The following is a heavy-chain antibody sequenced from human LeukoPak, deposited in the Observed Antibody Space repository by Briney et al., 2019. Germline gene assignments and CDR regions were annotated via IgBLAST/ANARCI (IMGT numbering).Heavy chain of an antibody. CDR3: ARDGVVAATKSDY. Sequence: GGSLRLSCAASGFTVSSTYMSWVRQAPGKGLEWVSVIYSGGSTYYADSVKGRFTISRDNSKNTLYLQMNSLRAEDTAVYYCARDGVVAATKSDYWGQGTLVTVSS. D-gene: IGHD2-15*01. J-gene: IGHJ4*02. CDR1: GFTVSSTY. CDR2: IYSGGST. V-gene: IGHV3-66*01.